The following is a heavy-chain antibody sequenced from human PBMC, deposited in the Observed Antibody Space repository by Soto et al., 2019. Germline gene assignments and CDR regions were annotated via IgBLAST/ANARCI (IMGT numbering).Heavy chain of an antibody. V-gene: IGHV3-30-3*01. CDR2: ISYDGVDK. CDR3: ARRKDLRCGGVYHFDF. J-gene: IGHJ4*02. CDR1: GFTFSTYA. D-gene: IGHD3-16*01. Sequence: QVQLAESGGGVVQPGKSLILSCAASGFTFSTYAMHWVRQAPGKGLEWVAVISYDGVDKYYADSVQGRFTISRDNSKNTMYLQMKSLRVEDTGVYYCARRKDLRCGGVYHFDFWGQGNLITVSS.